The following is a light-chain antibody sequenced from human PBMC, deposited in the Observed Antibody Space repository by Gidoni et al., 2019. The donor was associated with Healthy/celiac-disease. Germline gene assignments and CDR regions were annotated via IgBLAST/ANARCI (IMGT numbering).Light chain of an antibody. CDR3: QQRRNWPPRVT. CDR2: DAS. Sequence: EIVLTKSAATLSWTPGERTTLSCRASQSVSSYLAWYQQKPGQAPRLLIYDASTRATGIPARFSGSGSGTAFSLTINSLEPADFAVYYCQQRRNWPPRVTFGGGTKVEIK. J-gene: IGKJ4*01. CDR1: QSVSSY. V-gene: IGKV3-11*01.